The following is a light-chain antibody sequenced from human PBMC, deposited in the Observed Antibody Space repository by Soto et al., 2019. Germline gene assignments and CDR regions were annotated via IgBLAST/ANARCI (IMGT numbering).Light chain of an antibody. J-gene: IGKJ1*01. Sequence: IHMTQSPSSLSASVGDRVTITCRASQDIRRDLAWFQQRPGKAPTLLIYVAASLQSGVSPRFSGTGSGTDFTLIVNNLQPEDVATYYCLQGNSYPWTFVQGTKVEIK. CDR1: QDIRRD. CDR3: LQGNSYPWT. CDR2: VAA. V-gene: IGKV1-6*02.